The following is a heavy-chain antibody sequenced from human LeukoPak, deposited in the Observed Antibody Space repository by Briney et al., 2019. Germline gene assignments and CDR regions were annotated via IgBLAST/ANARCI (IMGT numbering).Heavy chain of an antibody. V-gene: IGHV4-59*01. CDR2: IYYSGST. CDR1: GGSISSYY. J-gene: IGHJ6*03. CDR3: ARVRYDYYYMDV. Sequence: PSETLSLTCTVSGGSISSYYWSWIRQPPGKGLEWIGYIYYSGSTNYNPSLKSRVTISVDTSKNQFSLKLSSVTAADTAVHYCARVRYDYYYMDVWGKGTTVTVSS. D-gene: IGHD3-9*01.